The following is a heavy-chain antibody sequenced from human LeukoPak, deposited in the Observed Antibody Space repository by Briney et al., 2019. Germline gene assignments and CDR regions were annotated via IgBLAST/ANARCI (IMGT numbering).Heavy chain of an antibody. J-gene: IGHJ4*02. V-gene: IGHV3-66*01. CDR3: ARDLAGASDY. CDR2: IYSGGST. Sequence: QPGRSLRLSCAASGFTVSSNYMSWVRPAPGKGLEWVSVIYSGGSTYYADSVKGRFTISRDNSKNTLYLQMNSLRAEDTAVYYCARDLAGASDYWGQGTLVTVSS. D-gene: IGHD1-26*01. CDR1: GFTVSSNY.